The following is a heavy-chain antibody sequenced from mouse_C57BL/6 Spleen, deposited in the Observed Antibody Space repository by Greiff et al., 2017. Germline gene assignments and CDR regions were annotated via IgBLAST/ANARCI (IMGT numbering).Heavy chain of an antibody. CDR1: GYAFSSSW. J-gene: IGHJ4*01. CDR3: AREGEARAMDY. V-gene: IGHV1-82*01. CDR2: IYPGDGDT. Sequence: QVQLQQSGPELVKPGASVKISCKASGYAFSSSWMNWVKQSPGKGLEWIGRIYPGDGDTNYNGKFKGKATLTADKSSSTAYMQLSRLTSEDSAVYFCAREGEARAMDYWGQGTSVTVSS. D-gene: IGHD2-13*01.